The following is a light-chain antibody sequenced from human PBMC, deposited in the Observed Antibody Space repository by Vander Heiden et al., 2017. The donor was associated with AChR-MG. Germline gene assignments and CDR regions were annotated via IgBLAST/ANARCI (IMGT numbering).Light chain of an antibody. CDR2: QNS. CDR3: QTWDSSTAWI. Sequence: SYELTHPPPVFVSPGQTASITRSGDKLSNKFTWWYQQKAGQSPVLVMYQNSRRPSGISERFSGSNSGNTVTLTISGTQTMDEADYYCQTWDSSTAWIFGGGTKLTVL. J-gene: IGLJ2*01. V-gene: IGLV3-1*01. CDR1: KLSNKF.